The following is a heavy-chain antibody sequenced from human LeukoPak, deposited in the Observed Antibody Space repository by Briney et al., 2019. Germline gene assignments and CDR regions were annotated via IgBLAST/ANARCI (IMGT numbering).Heavy chain of an antibody. CDR1: GFTFSSYA. V-gene: IGHV3-23*01. D-gene: IGHD6-13*01. J-gene: IGHJ5*02. Sequence: GGSLRLSCAASGFTFSSYAMSWVRQAPGKGLEWVSAISSSGGGTYHADSVKGLFTISRDNSKNTLYLQMNSLRGEDTAVYYCATWRDKAAVSWGQGTLVTVSS. CDR3: ATWRDKAAVS. CDR2: ISSSGGGT.